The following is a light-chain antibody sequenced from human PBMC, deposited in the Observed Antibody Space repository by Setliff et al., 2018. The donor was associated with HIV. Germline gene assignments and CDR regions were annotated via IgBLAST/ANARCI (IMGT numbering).Light chain of an antibody. CDR1: SSNIGAGNV. Sequence: QSVLAQPPSVSGAPGQRVTISCTGSSSNIGAGNVVHWYQQLPGTAPKLLIFGNNNRPSVVPDRFSGSKSGTSASLAITGLQAEDEADYYCQSYDNSLSGSLFGGGTKVTV. V-gene: IGLV1-40*01. CDR2: GNN. CDR3: QSYDNSLSGSL. J-gene: IGLJ2*01.